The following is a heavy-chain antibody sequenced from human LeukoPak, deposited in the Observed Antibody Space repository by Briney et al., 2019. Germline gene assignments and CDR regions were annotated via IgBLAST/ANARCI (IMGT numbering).Heavy chain of an antibody. D-gene: IGHD3-16*02. V-gene: IGHV3-20*04. CDR3: ARVLGLRLGDVSFPSGNDY. Sequence: GGSLRLSCAASGFNFDDYGMSWVRQVPGKGLEWISGINWNGGSRHYADSVKGRFTISRDDAKSSLYLQMNSLRAEDTALYFCARVLGLRLGDVSFPSGNDYWGQGILVTVSS. CDR2: INWNGGSR. J-gene: IGHJ4*02. CDR1: GFNFDDYG.